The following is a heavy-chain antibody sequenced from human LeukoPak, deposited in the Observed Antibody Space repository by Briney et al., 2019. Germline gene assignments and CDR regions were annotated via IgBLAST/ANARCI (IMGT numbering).Heavy chain of an antibody. CDR3: ARGPYYDFWSGYSRPTPNKNFDY. J-gene: IGHJ4*02. CDR2: INHSGST. V-gene: IGHV4-34*01. D-gene: IGHD3-3*01. CDR1: GGSFSGYY. Sequence: SETLSLTCAVYGGSFSGYYWSWIRQPPGKGLEWIGEINHSGSTNYNQSLKSRVTISVDTSKNQFSLKLSSVTAADTAVYYCARGPYYDFWSGYSRPTPNKNFDYWGQGTLVTVSS.